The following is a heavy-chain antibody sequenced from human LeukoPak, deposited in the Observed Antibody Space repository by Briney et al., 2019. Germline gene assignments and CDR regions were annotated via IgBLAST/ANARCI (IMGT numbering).Heavy chain of an antibody. J-gene: IGHJ6*03. Sequence: SETLSLTCTVSGGSISSYYWSWIRQPPGKGLEWIGYIYYSGRTNYNPSLKSRVTISVDTSKNQVSLKLSSVTAADTALYYCARDLYMDVWGKGTTVTVSS. CDR1: GGSISSYY. CDR3: ARDLYMDV. V-gene: IGHV4-59*01. CDR2: IYYSGRT.